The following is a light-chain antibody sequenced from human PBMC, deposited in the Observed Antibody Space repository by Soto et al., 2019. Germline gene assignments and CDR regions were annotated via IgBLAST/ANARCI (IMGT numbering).Light chain of an antibody. V-gene: IGKV3-15*01. Sequence: EIVMTQSPATLSVSPGERATLSCRASQSVSSNLAWYQQKPGQAPRLLIYGASTRATGIPARFSGSGSGTEFTLTLSSLKSEDFAVYYCQQYNTWPPYTFGQGTKLEIK. CDR3: QQYNTWPPYT. CDR1: QSVSSN. CDR2: GAS. J-gene: IGKJ2*01.